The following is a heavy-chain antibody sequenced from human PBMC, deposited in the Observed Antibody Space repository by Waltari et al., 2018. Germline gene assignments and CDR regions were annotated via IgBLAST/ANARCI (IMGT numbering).Heavy chain of an antibody. V-gene: IGHV3-53*01. CDR1: GFFVSSNY. Sequence: EVQLVESGGALIQPGGSLRLSCAVSGFFVSSNYMTWVRQAPGKGLGVVSVIHREYSDGNTNYADSVKGRFTISRDSSKNAVYLKLNNGRAEDTAVYFCARDRRYAHSRGYFDYWGRGTLVTVSA. J-gene: IGHJ4*02. D-gene: IGHD3-16*01. CDR2: IHREYSDGNT. CDR3: ARDRRYAHSRGYFDY.